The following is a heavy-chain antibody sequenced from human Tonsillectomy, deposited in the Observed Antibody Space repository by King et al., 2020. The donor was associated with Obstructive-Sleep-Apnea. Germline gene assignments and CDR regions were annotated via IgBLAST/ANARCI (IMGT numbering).Heavy chain of an antibody. CDR2: IVPMVGTT. CDR3: ARDDGPGIVGATDFYYGMDV. CDR1: GGTFSRYP. D-gene: IGHD1-26*01. V-gene: IGHV1-69*01. Sequence: VQLVQSGAEVKKPGSSVKVSCRASGGTFSRYPITWVRQAPGQGLEWMGGIVPMVGTTNYAQKFQGRVTISVDDSTSTVYMEMTSLTSEDTAIYYCARDDGPGIVGATDFYYGMDVWGQGTTVTVSS. J-gene: IGHJ6*02.